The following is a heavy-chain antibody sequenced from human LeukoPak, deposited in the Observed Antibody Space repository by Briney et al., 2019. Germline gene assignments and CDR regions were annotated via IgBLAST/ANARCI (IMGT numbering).Heavy chain of an antibody. CDR1: GFTFSSYA. V-gene: IGHV3-23*01. Sequence: PGGSLRLSCAASGFTFSSYAMSWVRQAPGKGLEWVSAISGSGGSTYYADSVKGRFTISRDNSKNTLYLQMNSLRAKDTAVYYCAKDKDSSGYPSSPCDYWGQGTLVTVSS. CDR2: ISGSGGST. D-gene: IGHD3-22*01. J-gene: IGHJ4*02. CDR3: AKDKDSSGYPSSPCDY.